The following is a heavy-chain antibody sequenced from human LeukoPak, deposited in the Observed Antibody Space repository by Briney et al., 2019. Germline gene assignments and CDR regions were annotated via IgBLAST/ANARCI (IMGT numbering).Heavy chain of an antibody. D-gene: IGHD4-17*01. V-gene: IGHV3-23*01. J-gene: IGHJ5*02. Sequence: GGSLRLSCAASGFSFSSFAMTRVRQAPGKGLEWVSSITGGHYATYNTDSVKGRFTISRDNAKNTLYLQMNSLRADDTAIYYCTKDPNGDYIGAFDPWGQGTLVTVSS. CDR3: TKDPNGDYIGAFDP. CDR1: GFSFSSFA. CDR2: ITGGHYAT.